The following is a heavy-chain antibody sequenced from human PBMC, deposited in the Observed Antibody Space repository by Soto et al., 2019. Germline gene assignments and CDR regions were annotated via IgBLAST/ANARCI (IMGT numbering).Heavy chain of an antibody. D-gene: IGHD3-10*01. CDR2: IYYSGST. CDR3: APHYYGSGSRGYP. J-gene: IGHJ5*02. Sequence: SETLSLTCTVSGGSISSGDYYWSWIRQPPGKGLEWIGYIYYSGSTYYNPSLKSRVTISVDTSKNQFSLKLSSVTAADTAVYYCAPHYYGSGSRGYPWGQGTLVTVSS. V-gene: IGHV4-30-4*01. CDR1: GGSISSGDYY.